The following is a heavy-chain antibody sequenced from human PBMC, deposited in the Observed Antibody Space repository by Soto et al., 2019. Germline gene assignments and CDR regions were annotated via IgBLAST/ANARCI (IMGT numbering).Heavy chain of an antibody. CDR3: ARWLQFGSYYGMDV. CDR2: IYYSGST. V-gene: IGHV4-31*03. D-gene: IGHD5-12*01. CDR1: GGSLSSGGYY. J-gene: IGHJ6*02. Sequence: QVQLQESGPGLVKPSQTLSLTCTVSGGSLSSGGYYWTWIRQHPGKGLEWIGYIYYSGSTSYNPSLKSRVTISVDTSKNQFSLKLSSETAADTAVYYCARWLQFGSYYGMDVWGQGTTVTVSS.